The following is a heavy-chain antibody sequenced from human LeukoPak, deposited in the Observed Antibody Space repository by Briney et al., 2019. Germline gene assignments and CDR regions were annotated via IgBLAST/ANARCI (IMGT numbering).Heavy chain of an antibody. CDR2: IKEDGSEK. V-gene: IGHV3-7*04. D-gene: IGHD2-21*01. J-gene: IGHJ5*02. CDR3: VRAYHPGGWFDP. CDR1: EFPFSGYW. Sequence: GSLRLSCVASEFPFSGYWMTWVRQAPGRGLECVATIKEDGSEKYYVDSVQGRFIISRDNAKNSVSLQMNSLTAEDTAMYYCVRAYHPGGWFDPWGQGTLVTVSS.